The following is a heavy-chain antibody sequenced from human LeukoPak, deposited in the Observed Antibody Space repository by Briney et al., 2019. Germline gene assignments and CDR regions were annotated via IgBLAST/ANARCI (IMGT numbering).Heavy chain of an antibody. D-gene: IGHD4-17*01. V-gene: IGHV3-23*01. CDR3: AKEETMPTVTTYCDY. CDR2: ISGSGGST. J-gene: IGHJ4*02. CDR1: GFTFSSYA. Sequence: SGGSLRLSCAASGFTFSSYAMSWVRQAPGKRLEWVSAISGSGGSTYYADSVKGRFTISRDNSKNTLYLQMNSLRAEDTAVYYCAKEETMPTVTTYCDYWGQGTLVTVSS.